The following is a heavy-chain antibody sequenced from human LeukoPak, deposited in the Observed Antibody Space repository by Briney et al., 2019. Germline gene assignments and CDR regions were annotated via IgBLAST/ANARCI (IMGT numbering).Heavy chain of an antibody. CDR2: ISNNGGYT. CDR1: GGTFSSSA. Sequence: ASVTVSCKASGGTFSSSAMSWVRQAPGKGLEWVSAISNNGGYTYYADSVQGRFTISRDNSKSTLCLQMNSLRTEDTAVYYCAKQLGYCSDGSCYFPYWGQGTLVTVSS. V-gene: IGHV3-23*01. CDR3: AKQLGYCSDGSCYFPY. J-gene: IGHJ4*02. D-gene: IGHD2-15*01.